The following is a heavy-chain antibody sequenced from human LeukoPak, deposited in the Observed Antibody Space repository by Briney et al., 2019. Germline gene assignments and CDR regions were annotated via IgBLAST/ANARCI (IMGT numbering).Heavy chain of an antibody. CDR3: ARDFAEYSGSYYSDY. V-gene: IGHV3-53*01. Sequence: GGSLRLSRAASGFTVSSYYMSWVRQAPGKGLEWVSDIYSGGSTYYAASVKGRFTISRDNSKNTLYLQMNSLRAEDTAVYYCARDFAEYSGSYYSDYWGQGTLVTVSS. D-gene: IGHD1-26*01. CDR1: GFTVSSYY. CDR2: IYSGGST. J-gene: IGHJ4*02.